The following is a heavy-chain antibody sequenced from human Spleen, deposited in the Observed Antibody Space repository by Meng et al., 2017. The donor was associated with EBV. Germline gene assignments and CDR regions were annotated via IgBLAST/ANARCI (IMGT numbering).Heavy chain of an antibody. J-gene: IGHJ4*02. V-gene: IGHV3-73*02. Sequence: VQRVESGGGVVPTGASLRLSCEASGYTFSTSAVHWVQQASGKGLEWVGRITTKASNYATAYVASVEGRFTVSRDDSTNTAYLRMNSLKTEDTAVYYCTNLDYWGQGILVTVSS. CDR1: GYTFSTSA. CDR3: TNLDY. CDR2: ITTKASNYAT.